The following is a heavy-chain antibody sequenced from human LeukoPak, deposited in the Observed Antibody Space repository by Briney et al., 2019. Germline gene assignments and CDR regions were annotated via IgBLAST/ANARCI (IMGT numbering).Heavy chain of an antibody. CDR1: GGSISSSPYY. J-gene: IGHJ5*02. Sequence: PSETLSLTCTVSGGSISSSPYYWGWIRQPPGKGLEWIGSIYYSGTTHYNPSLESRVTISVDTSKNQFSLKLSSVTAADTAVYYCARHVGRISITMVRGAKNPNWFDPWGQGTLVTVSS. V-gene: IGHV4-39*01. CDR2: IYYSGTT. D-gene: IGHD3-10*01. CDR3: ARHVGRISITMVRGAKNPNWFDP.